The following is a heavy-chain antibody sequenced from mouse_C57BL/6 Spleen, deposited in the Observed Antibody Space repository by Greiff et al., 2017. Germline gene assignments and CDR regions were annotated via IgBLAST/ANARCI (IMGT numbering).Heavy chain of an antibody. V-gene: IGHV1-81*01. J-gene: IGHJ3*01. Sequence: QVQLQQSGAELARPGASVKLSCKASGYTFTSYGISWVKQRTGQGLEWIGEIYPRSGNTYYNEKFKGKATLTAYKSSSPAYMELRSLTSEDSAVYFCAEIYYDYDGTFAYWGQGTLVTVSA. CDR2: IYPRSGNT. CDR1: GYTFTSYG. CDR3: AEIYYDYDGTFAY. D-gene: IGHD2-4*01.